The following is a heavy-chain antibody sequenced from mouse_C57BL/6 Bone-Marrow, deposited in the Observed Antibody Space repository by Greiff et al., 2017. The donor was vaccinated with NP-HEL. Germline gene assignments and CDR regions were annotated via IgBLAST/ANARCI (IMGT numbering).Heavy chain of an antibody. V-gene: IGHV3-6*01. CDR1: GYSITSGYY. Sequence: EVQLQESGPGLVKPSQSLSLTCSASGYSITSGYYWYWIRQPPGNQLEWMGYISYDGSNNSNPSLKNRISITRDTSKNQFFLKLNSVTTEDTATYYCARRPSYDGGLYYVDCWGQGTTLTVSS. CDR3: ARRPSYDGGLYYVDC. J-gene: IGHJ2*01. D-gene: IGHD2-12*01. CDR2: ISYDGSN.